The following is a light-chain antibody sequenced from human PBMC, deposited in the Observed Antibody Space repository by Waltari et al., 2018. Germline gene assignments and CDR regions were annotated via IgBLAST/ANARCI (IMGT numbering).Light chain of an antibody. V-gene: IGLV2-14*01. CDR2: DVS. CDR3: NSYSRKTTSVV. CDR1: SSDIGTYNY. J-gene: IGLJ3*02. Sequence: QSALTQPASVSGSPGQSITIPCFGTSSDIGTYNYVSRYQQHPGKAPKPMIYDVSKRPSGVSNRFSGSKSDNTASLTISGLRTEDEADYYCNSYSRKTTSVVFGGGTKLTVL.